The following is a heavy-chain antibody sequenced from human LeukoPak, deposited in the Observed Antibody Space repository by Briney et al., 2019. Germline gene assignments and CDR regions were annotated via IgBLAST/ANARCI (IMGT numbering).Heavy chain of an antibody. V-gene: IGHV1-18*01. J-gene: IGHJ4*02. Sequence: ASVKVSCKASGYNFNTFSIAWVRQAPGRGLEWMGWINANNGKTHYAQKFHDRVTMTTDTSTNTAYLELRGLKSDDTAMYYCSRDSTFRAVVDFNFWGQGTLVTVSS. CDR1: GYNFNTFS. CDR3: SRDSTFRAVVDFNF. D-gene: IGHD3-10*01. CDR2: INANNGKT.